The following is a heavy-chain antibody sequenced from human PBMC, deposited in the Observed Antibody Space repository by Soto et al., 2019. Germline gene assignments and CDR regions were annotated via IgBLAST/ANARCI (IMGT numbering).Heavy chain of an antibody. CDR3: VKDPRFYGMDV. CDR1: GASVSSDSHS. J-gene: IGHJ6*02. CDR2: FYFTGST. V-gene: IGHV4-61*01. Sequence: LQESGPGLVKPSETLSLTCTVSGASVSSDSHSWSWIRQPPGKGLEWIGCFYFTGSTKINPSTQSRVTISVDESKNQMSLRLNSVTAADTAVYYCVKDPRFYGMDVWGQGTTVTVSS.